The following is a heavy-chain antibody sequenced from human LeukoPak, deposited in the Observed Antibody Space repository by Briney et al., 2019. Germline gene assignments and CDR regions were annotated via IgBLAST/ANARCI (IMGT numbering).Heavy chain of an antibody. CDR3: ASSNCDGDCYLDY. CDR2: IIPIFGTA. Sequence: GASVKVSCKASGGTFSSYAISWARQAPGQGLEWMGGIIPIFGTANYAQKFQGRVTITADESTSTAYMELSSLRSEDTAVYYCASSNCDGDCYLDYWGQGTLVTVSS. V-gene: IGHV1-69*13. CDR1: GGTFSSYA. D-gene: IGHD2-21*02. J-gene: IGHJ4*02.